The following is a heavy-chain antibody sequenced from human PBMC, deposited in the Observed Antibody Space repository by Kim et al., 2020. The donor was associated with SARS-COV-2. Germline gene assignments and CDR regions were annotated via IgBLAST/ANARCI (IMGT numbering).Heavy chain of an antibody. J-gene: IGHJ4*02. D-gene: IGHD3-22*01. V-gene: IGHV3-30*02. CDR3: AKEYYDSSGYYYREFGFPDY. Sequence: RFTISRDNSKNTLYLQMNSLRAEDTAVYYCAKEYYDSSGYYYREFGFPDYWGQGTMVTVSS.